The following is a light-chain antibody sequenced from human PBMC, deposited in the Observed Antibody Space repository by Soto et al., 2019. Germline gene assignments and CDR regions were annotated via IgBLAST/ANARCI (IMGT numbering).Light chain of an antibody. Sequence: EIVMTQSPATLSVSPGERATLSCRASQSVSSNLAWYQQKPGQAPRLLIYGASTRATGIPARSRGSGSGTEFTLTISSLQSEDFAVYYCQQYNNWPRTFGQGTKLEIK. CDR3: QQYNNWPRT. CDR2: GAS. CDR1: QSVSSN. J-gene: IGKJ2*01. V-gene: IGKV3-15*01.